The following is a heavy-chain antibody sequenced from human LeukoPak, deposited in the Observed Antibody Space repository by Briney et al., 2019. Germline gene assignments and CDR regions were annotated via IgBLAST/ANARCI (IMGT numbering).Heavy chain of an antibody. J-gene: IGHJ5*02. CDR2: SDPKSGAT. D-gene: IGHD3-3*01. V-gene: IGHV1-2*02. CDR3: ARDYDFWSGYYRAPTNWFDP. Sequence: ASVKVSCKTSGYTFTSYYIHWLRQAPGQRFEWMGWSDPKSGATKYEHFQGRVTMTRDTSISTAYMELSRLRSDDTAVYYCARDYDFWSGYYRAPTNWFDPWGQGTLVTVSS. CDR1: GYTFTSYY.